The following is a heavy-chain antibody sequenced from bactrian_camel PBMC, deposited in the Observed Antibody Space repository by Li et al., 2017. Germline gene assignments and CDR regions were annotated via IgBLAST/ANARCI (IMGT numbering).Heavy chain of an antibody. J-gene: IGHJ7*01. D-gene: IGHD3*01. CDR1: GYTFDDSD. V-gene: IGHV3S55*01. Sequence: HVQLVESGGGSVQAGGSLRLSCSASGYTFDDSDMGWYRQAPGNECELITTIGLDGKIYYKDSVKGRFTISQDNAKNILYLEISSLKLEDTGTYYCAAADVCGLWEGATWIGDTYGMDSWDKGTQVTVS. CDR2: IGLDGKI.